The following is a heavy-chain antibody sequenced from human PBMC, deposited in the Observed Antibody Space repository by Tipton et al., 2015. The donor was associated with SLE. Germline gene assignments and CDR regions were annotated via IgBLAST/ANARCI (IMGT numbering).Heavy chain of an antibody. J-gene: IGHJ6*02. Sequence: SLRLSCAASGFSFSKHSIIWVRQAPGKGLEWVSSISGNSRFLYYADSVKGRFTISRDNAKNTLYLQMNNLRAEDTAIYYCARVLGSYYGMDVWGQGTTVTVSS. CDR2: ISGNSRFL. V-gene: IGHV3-21*03. CDR3: ARVLGSYYGMDV. CDR1: GFSFSKHS.